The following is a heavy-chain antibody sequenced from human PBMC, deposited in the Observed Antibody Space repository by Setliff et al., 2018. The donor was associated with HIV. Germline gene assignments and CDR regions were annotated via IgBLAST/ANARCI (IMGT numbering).Heavy chain of an antibody. CDR1: GFSFSNSW. Sequence: PGGSLRLSCAASGFSFSNSWMTWVRQAPGKGLEWVATIKEDGREKYYVGSVKGRFTISRDNAKRSLYLQMDSLRVEDTTVYYCTRKLAPGHSMDVWGQGTTVTVSS. V-gene: IGHV3-7*01. D-gene: IGHD3-3*02. J-gene: IGHJ6*02. CDR2: IKEDGREK. CDR3: TRKLAPGHSMDV.